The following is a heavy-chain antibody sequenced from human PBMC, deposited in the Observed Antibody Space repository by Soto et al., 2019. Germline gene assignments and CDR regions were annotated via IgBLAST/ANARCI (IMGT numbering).Heavy chain of an antibody. CDR3: ALSKRLQLEPIDY. J-gene: IGHJ4*02. V-gene: IGHV3-9*01. D-gene: IGHD1-1*01. Sequence: QTGGSLRLSCAASGFTFDDYAMHWVRQAPGKGLEWVSGISWNSGSIGYADSVKGRFTISRDNAKNSLYLQMNSLRAEDTALYYCALSKRLQLEPIDYWGQGTLVTVSS. CDR2: ISWNSGSI. CDR1: GFTFDDYA.